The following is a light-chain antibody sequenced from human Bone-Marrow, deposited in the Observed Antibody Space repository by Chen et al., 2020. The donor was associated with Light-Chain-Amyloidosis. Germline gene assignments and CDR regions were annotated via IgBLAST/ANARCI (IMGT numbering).Light chain of an antibody. CDR2: DDS. CDR3: QVWDRGSDRPV. CDR1: NIGSTS. Sequence: SYVLTQPSSVSVAPGQTAPIACGGNNIGSTSVHWYQQTPGQAPLLVVYDDSERPSGIPERLSGSNSGNTATLTISRFEAGDKADYDCQVWDRGSDRPVFGGGTKLTVL. J-gene: IGLJ3*02. V-gene: IGLV3-21*02.